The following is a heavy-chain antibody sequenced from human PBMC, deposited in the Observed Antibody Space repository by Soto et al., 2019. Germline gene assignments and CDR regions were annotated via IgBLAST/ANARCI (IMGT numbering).Heavy chain of an antibody. D-gene: IGHD1-26*01. Sequence: QVQLVQSGSEVKKPGSSVKFSCKASGGTFSSYAISWVRQAPGQGLEWRGGIIPIFGTANYAQKFQGRVTITADESTSTAYMEVSSLRSEDTAVYYCASPFTSSWSYLGLPTNWGQGTMVTVSS. CDR3: ASPFTSSWSYLGLPTN. J-gene: IGHJ3*01. CDR1: GGTFSSYA. V-gene: IGHV1-69*01. CDR2: IIPIFGTA.